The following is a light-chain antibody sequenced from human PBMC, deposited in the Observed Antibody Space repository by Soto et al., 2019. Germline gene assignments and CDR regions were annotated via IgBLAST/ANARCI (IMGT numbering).Light chain of an antibody. Sequence: DIVMTQSPLSLPVTPGEPASISCRSSQSLLHSNGYNYLDWYLQKPGQSPQLLIYLGSNRASGVPDRFSGSGSGTDFTLKISRVEAEDVAVYYCLQALQTPCTFGQGTKVDIK. CDR2: LGS. J-gene: IGKJ1*01. CDR3: LQALQTPCT. CDR1: QSLLHSNGYNY. V-gene: IGKV2-28*01.